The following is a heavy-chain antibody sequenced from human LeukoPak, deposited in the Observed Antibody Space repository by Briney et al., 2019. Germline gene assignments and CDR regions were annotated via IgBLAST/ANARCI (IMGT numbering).Heavy chain of an antibody. CDR3: ARGLYYYGSGSYYGI. D-gene: IGHD3-10*01. CDR1: GGSFSGYY. Sequence: SGTLSLTCAVYGGSFSGYYWSWIRQPPGKGLEWIGEINHSGSTNYNPSLKSRVTISVDTSKNQFSLKLSSVTAADTAVYYCARGLYYYGSGSYYGIWGQGTLVTVSS. V-gene: IGHV4-34*01. CDR2: INHSGST. J-gene: IGHJ4*02.